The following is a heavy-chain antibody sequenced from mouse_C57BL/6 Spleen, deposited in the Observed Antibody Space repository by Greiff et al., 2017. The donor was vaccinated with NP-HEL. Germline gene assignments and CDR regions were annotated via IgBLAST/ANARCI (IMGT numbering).Heavy chain of an antibody. Sequence: QVQLKQSGAELAKPGASVKLSCKASGYTFTSYWMHWVKQRPGQGLEWIGYINPSSGYTKYNQKFKDKATLTADKSSSTAYMQLSSLTSEDSAVDYCARADYDGSRYDYWGQGTTLTVSS. CDR3: ARADYDGSRYDY. D-gene: IGHD1-1*01. V-gene: IGHV1-7*01. J-gene: IGHJ2*01. CDR2: INPSSGYT. CDR1: GYTFTSYW.